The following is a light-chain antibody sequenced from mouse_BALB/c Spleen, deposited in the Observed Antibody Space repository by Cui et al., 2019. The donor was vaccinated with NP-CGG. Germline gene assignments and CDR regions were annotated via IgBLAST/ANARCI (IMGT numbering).Light chain of an antibody. J-gene: IGLJ1*01. V-gene: IGLV1*01. CDR3: ALWYSNHWV. CDR1: TGAVTTSNY. Sequence: QAVLTQESVLTTSPGETVTLTCRSSTGAVTTSNYANWVQEKPDHFFTGLIGGTNNRAPGVPARFSGSLIGDKAALTITGAQTEDEAIYFCALWYSNHWVFGGGTKLTVL. CDR2: GTN.